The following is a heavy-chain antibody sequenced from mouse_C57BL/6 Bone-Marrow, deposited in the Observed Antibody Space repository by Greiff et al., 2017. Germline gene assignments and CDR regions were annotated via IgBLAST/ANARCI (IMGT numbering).Heavy chain of an antibody. D-gene: IGHD4-1*01. CDR3: TTRLTGTFAY. CDR2: IDPENGDT. Sequence: VQLKQSGAELVRPGASVKLSCTASGFNIKDDYMHWVKQRPEQGLEWIGWIDPENGDTEYASKFQGKATITADTSSNTAYLQLSSLTSEDTAVYYCTTRLTGTFAYWGQGTLVTVSA. CDR1: GFNIKDDY. V-gene: IGHV14-4*01. J-gene: IGHJ3*01.